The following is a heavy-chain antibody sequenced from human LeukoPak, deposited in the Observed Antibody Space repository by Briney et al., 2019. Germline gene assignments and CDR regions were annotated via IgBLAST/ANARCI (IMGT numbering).Heavy chain of an antibody. D-gene: IGHD2-8*01. J-gene: IGHJ6*02. CDR2: IGGGGGST. CDR1: GGAFSSYR. V-gene: IGHV3-23*01. CDR3: AKAPGFGVNGIDV. Sequence: SLTLSCDTSGGAFSSYRMQWVGLAPGKRQGWVSAIGGGGGSTFYADSVKGRFTISRDNSKNTLYLQMNSLRAEDTAVYYCAKAPGFGVNGIDVWGQGTTVTVSS.